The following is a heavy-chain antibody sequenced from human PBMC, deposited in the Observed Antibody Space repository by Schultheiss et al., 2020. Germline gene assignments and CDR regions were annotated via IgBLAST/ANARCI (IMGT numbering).Heavy chain of an antibody. J-gene: IGHJ6*02. V-gene: IGHV1-2*02. CDR3: ARGGCSSASCSVYDYGMDV. Sequence: ASVKVSCKASGGTFSSYAISWVRQAPGQGLEWMGWINPNSGGTNYAQKFQGRVTMTRDTSISTAYMELSRLRSEDTAVYYCARGGCSSASCSVYDYGMDVWGQGTTVTVSS. CDR1: GGTFSSYA. CDR2: INPNSGGT. D-gene: IGHD2-2*01.